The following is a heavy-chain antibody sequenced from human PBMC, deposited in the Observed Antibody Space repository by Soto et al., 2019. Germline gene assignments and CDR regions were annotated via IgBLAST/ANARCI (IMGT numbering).Heavy chain of an antibody. CDR1: GGFVRTYY. CDR3: ARLRGHYYDSVAYDPQWLDR. CDR2: IYGGGST. D-gene: IGHD3-22*01. J-gene: IGHJ5*02. Sequence: QERLQESGPGLVKPSETLSLTCSVSGGFVRTYYWSWLRHPAGKGLEWIGRIYGGGSTKFNPSLKSRVTMSVDTSKNVFSLKLTSVTAADTATYYCARLRGHYYDSVAYDPQWLDRWGQGTLVTVSS. V-gene: IGHV4-4*07.